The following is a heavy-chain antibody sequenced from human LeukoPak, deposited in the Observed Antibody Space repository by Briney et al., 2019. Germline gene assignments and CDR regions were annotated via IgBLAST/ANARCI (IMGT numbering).Heavy chain of an antibody. CDR2: IYYSGST. D-gene: IGHD3-22*01. CDR1: GGSFSGYY. J-gene: IGHJ4*02. CDR3: AREILGYYDNYFDY. V-gene: IGHV4-59*01. Sequence: SETLSLTCAVYGGSFSGYYWSWIRQPPGKGLEWIGYIYYSGSTNYNPSLKSRVTISVDASKNQFSLKLSSVTAADTAVYYCAREILGYYDNYFDYWGQGTLVTVSS.